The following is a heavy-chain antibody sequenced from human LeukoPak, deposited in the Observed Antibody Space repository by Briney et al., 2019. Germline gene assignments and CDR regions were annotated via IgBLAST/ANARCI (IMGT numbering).Heavy chain of an antibody. V-gene: IGHV3-23*01. CDR1: GFTFSSYA. CDR3: AKGGNSAPLDY. CDR2: ISGGGDNT. D-gene: IGHD1-7*01. Sequence: GGSLRLSCAASGFTFSSYAMSWVRQAPGKGLEWVSAISGGGDNTYYADSVKGRFTISRDNSKNTLYLQMNSLRAEDTAVYYCAKGGNSAPLDYWGQGTLVTVSS. J-gene: IGHJ4*02.